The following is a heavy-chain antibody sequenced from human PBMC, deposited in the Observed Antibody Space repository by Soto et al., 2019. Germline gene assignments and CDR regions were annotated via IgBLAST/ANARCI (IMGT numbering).Heavy chain of an antibody. Sequence: ASVKVSCKASGYTFTGYYMHWVRQAPGQGLEWMGWINPNSGGTNYAQKFQGWVTMTRDTSISTAYMDLRSLRSDDTAVYFCARGGYYDSSGSRNYHYYGMDVWGQGTTVTVS. CDR2: INPNSGGT. D-gene: IGHD3-22*01. V-gene: IGHV1-2*04. J-gene: IGHJ6*02. CDR3: ARGGYYDSSGSRNYHYYGMDV. CDR1: GYTFTGYY.